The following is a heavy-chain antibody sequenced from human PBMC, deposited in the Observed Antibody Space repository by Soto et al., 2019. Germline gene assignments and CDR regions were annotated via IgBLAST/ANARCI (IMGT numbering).Heavy chain of an antibody. CDR2: ISYDGTYK. CDR1: GFTFSNYV. V-gene: IGHV3-30*13. CDR3: ARESSYCSGDSCSSNDFYYGLDV. J-gene: IGHJ6*02. Sequence: QAQLVESGGGVVQPGGPLRLSCAASGFTFSNYVIHWVRQAPGEGLEWVAVISYDGTYKDYAESVQGRLTIARDNPKNRLYLEASGLRQEDTAVYFCARESSYCSGDSCSSNDFYYGLDVWGQGTTVIVSS. D-gene: IGHD2-21*02.